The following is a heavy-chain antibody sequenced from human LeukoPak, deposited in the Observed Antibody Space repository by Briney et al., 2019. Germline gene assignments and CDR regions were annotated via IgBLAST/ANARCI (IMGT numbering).Heavy chain of an antibody. CDR1: GGSISSGSYY. V-gene: IGHV4-61*02. J-gene: IGHJ5*02. D-gene: IGHD4-17*01. Sequence: PSETLSLTCTVPGGSISSGSYYWSWIRQLAGKGLEWIGRIYTSGSTNYNPSLKSRVTISVDTSKNQFSLKLSSVTAADTAVYYCARGAYGDCPWGQGTLVTVSS. CDR3: ARGAYGDCP. CDR2: IYTSGST.